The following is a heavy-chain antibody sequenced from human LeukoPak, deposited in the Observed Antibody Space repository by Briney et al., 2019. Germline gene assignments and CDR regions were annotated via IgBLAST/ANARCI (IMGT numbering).Heavy chain of an antibody. J-gene: IGHJ5*02. CDR1: GGSFSGYY. Sequence: SGTLSLTCAVYGGSFSGYYWSWIRQPPGKGLEWIGEINHSGSTNYNPSLKSRVTISVDTSKNQFSLKLSSVTAADTAVYYCARGGVYYYGSGSHNWFDPWGQGTLVTVSS. CDR2: INHSGST. V-gene: IGHV4-34*01. D-gene: IGHD3-10*01. CDR3: ARGGVYYYGSGSHNWFDP.